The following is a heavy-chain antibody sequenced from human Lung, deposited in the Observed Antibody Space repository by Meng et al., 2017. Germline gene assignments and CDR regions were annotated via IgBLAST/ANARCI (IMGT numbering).Heavy chain of an antibody. Sequence: SCSILLQPSRLLPPTRAVFGAAISGSNWVSRVRQPPGKGLEWIGEIDHSGSTNYNPSLKSRVTISVDKSKNQFSLKLSSVTAADTAVYYCARRGLWLDPQNFDYWGQGTLVTVSS. CDR3: ARRGLWLDPQNFDY. V-gene: IGHV4-4*02. J-gene: IGHJ4*02. CDR2: IDHSGST. D-gene: IGHD6-19*01. CDR1: GAAISGSNW.